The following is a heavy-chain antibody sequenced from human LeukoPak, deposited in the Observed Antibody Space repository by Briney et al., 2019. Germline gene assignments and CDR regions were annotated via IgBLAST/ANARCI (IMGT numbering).Heavy chain of an antibody. CDR2: ISGSGGST. CDR3: AKASRIVVVPAAIDY. J-gene: IGHJ4*02. V-gene: IGHV3-23*01. Sequence: GGSLRLSCAASGFTFSSYAMSWVRQAPGKGLEWVSAISGSGGSTYYADSVKGRFTISRDNAKNSLYLQMNSLGAEDTALYYCAKASRIVVVPAAIDYWGQGTLVTVSS. CDR1: GFTFSSYA. D-gene: IGHD2-2*01.